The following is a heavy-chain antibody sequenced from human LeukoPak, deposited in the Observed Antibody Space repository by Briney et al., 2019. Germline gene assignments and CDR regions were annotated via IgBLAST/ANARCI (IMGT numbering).Heavy chain of an antibody. Sequence: GASVKVSCKASGYTLTSYDINWVRQATGQGREGMGWMNPNSGKTGYAQKFQGRVTITRHTSISTAYTDLSSVRCEDTAVYYCASIAVGGVDAFDIWGQGTMVTVSS. V-gene: IGHV1-8*03. D-gene: IGHD6-19*01. J-gene: IGHJ3*02. CDR1: GYTLTSYD. CDR3: ASIAVGGVDAFDI. CDR2: MNPNSGKT.